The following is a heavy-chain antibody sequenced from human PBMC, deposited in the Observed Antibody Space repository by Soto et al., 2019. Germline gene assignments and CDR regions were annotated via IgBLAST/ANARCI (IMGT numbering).Heavy chain of an antibody. CDR1: GFTFSDYY. D-gene: IGHD2-2*01. CDR3: ARDCSSSSCYGYFQH. CDR2: ISGSGSTT. J-gene: IGHJ1*01. Sequence: PGGSLRLSCAASGFTFSDYYMSWIRQAPGKGLEWVSHISGSGSTTYFADSVKGRFTIPRDNAKNSLYLQMNSLRAEDTAVYYCARDCSSSSCYGYFQHWGQGTRVTVSS. V-gene: IGHV3-11*01.